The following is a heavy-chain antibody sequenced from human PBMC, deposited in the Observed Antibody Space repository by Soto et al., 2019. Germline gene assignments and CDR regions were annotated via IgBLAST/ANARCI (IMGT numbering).Heavy chain of an antibody. J-gene: IGHJ6*03. D-gene: IGHD4-17*01. V-gene: IGHV4-59*01. CDR2: IYYSGST. CDR3: ARGDYGDYYYYYMDV. Sequence: SETLSLTCTVSGGSISSYYWSWIRQPPGKGLEWIGYIYYSGSTNYNPSLKSRVTISVDTSKNQFSLKLSSVTAADTAVYYCARGDYGDYYYYYMDVWGKGTTVTVSS. CDR1: GGSISSYY.